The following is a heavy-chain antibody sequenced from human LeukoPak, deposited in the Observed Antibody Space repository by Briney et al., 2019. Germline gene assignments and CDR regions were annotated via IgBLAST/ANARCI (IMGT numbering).Heavy chain of an antibody. CDR2: ISSSGSTI. Sequence: GGSLRLSCAASGFTFSSYSMNWVRQAPGKGLEWISYISSSGSTINYADSVKGRFTISRDNAKNSLYLQMNSLRAEDTAVYYCARNAGTTNYWGQGTLVTVSS. J-gene: IGHJ4*02. CDR1: GFTFSSYS. CDR3: ARNAGTTNY. V-gene: IGHV3-48*04. D-gene: IGHD1-1*01.